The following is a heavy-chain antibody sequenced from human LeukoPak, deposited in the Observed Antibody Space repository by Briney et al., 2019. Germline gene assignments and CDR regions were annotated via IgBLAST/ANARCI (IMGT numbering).Heavy chain of an antibody. V-gene: IGHV4-59*08. D-gene: IGHD3-10*01. CDR3: ARHQLRGFLDDN. CDR1: GGSISSHY. J-gene: IGHJ4*02. CDR2: IYYSGNT. Sequence: SETLSLTCTVSGGSISSHYWSWIRQPPGKGLEWIGGIYYSGNTNYNPSLESRVTISVDTSKNQFSLKLSSVTAADTAVYYCARHQLRGFLDDNWGQGTLVTVSS.